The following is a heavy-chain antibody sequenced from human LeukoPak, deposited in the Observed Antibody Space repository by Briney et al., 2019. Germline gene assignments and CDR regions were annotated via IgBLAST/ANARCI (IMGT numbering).Heavy chain of an antibody. CDR1: GGSISSGGYY. V-gene: IGHV4-30-2*01. Sequence: SETLSLTCTVSGGSISSGGYYWSWIRQPPGKGLEWIGYIYHSGSTYYNPSLKSRVTISVDRSKNQFSLRLSSVTAADTAVYYCAREPDQLLSKARGAFDIWGQGTMVTVSS. J-gene: IGHJ3*02. CDR2: IYHSGST. D-gene: IGHD2-2*01. CDR3: AREPDQLLSKARGAFDI.